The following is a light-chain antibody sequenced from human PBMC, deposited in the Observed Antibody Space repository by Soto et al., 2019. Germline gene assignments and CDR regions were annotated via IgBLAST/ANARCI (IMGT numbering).Light chain of an antibody. J-gene: IGKJ1*01. Sequence: EIVMTHSPATLSVSPGERATRSCRASQSVSSNLAWYQQKPGQAPRLLIYGASTRATGIPARFSGSGSGTEFTLTISSLQSEDFAVYYCQQYNNWPRTFGQGTKVDIK. CDR3: QQYNNWPRT. V-gene: IGKV3-15*01. CDR2: GAS. CDR1: QSVSSN.